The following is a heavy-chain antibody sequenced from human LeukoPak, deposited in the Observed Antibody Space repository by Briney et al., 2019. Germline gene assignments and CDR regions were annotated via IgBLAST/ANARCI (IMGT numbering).Heavy chain of an antibody. D-gene: IGHD1-26*01. Sequence: SGTLSLTCAVSVGSILTTNWLSWVRQPPGKGLEWIGEVHLSGASNYNPSLKSRVNMSIDKSKNQLSLELTSVTAADTAIYYCTRESGAFSPFGFWGQGTLVTVSS. J-gene: IGHJ4*02. CDR2: VHLSGAS. CDR3: TRESGAFSPFGF. V-gene: IGHV4-4*02. CDR1: VGSILTTNW.